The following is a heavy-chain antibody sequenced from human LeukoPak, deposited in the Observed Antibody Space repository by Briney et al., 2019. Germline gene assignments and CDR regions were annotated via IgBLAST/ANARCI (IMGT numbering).Heavy chain of an antibody. CDR3: ARDLGGSPFDY. J-gene: IGHJ4*02. CDR2: IWHDGSNE. V-gene: IGHV3-33*01. Sequence: GGSLRLSCAASGFTRSSYGMHWVRQTPGKGLEWVAVIWHDGSNEGYADSVKGRFTISRDNSKNTLYLQMNSLRAEDTAVYYCARDLGGSPFDYWGQGTLVTVSS. D-gene: IGHD1-26*01. CDR1: GFTRSSYG.